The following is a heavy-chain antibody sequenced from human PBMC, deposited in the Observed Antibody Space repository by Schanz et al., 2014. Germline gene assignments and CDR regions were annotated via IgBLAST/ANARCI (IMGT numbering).Heavy chain of an antibody. CDR3: ARGGYSSGWYDRDIAHFDY. D-gene: IGHD6-19*01. Sequence: QILLVQPGPEVKKPGASVTVSCKASGYTFTSYGISWVRQAPGQGLEWMGWISPYNGNTNYAQKLQGRVTMTTDTSTSTAYMELRSLRSDDTAVYYCARGGYSSGWYDRDIAHFDYWGQGTLVTDSS. CDR2: ISPYNGNT. J-gene: IGHJ4*02. CDR1: GYTFTSYG. V-gene: IGHV1-18*01.